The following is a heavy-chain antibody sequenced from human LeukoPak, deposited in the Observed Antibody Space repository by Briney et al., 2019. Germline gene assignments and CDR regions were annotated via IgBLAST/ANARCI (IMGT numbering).Heavy chain of an antibody. J-gene: IGHJ3*02. Sequence: ASVKVSCKVSGYTLTELSMHWVRQAPGKGFEWMGGVDPEDGETIYAQKFQGRVTMTDDPSTDTAYMELSSLRSEDTAVYYCVTHFDSSGPDAFDIWGQGTTVTVSS. V-gene: IGHV1-24*01. CDR2: VDPEDGET. CDR3: VTHFDSSGPDAFDI. D-gene: IGHD3-22*01. CDR1: GYTLTELS.